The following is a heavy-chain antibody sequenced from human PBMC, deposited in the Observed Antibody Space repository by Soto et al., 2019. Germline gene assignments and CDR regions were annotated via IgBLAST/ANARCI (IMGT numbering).Heavy chain of an antibody. V-gene: IGHV3-7*03. CDR1: GFTLSSDC. CDR3: ARAILGSSGMDV. D-gene: IGHD1-26*01. J-gene: IGHJ6*02. Sequence: GGSLRLSCAPSGFTLSSDCMSWVRQAPGKGLEWVANIKQDGSEKYHVDSVKGRFTISRDNAKNSLYLQMNSLRAEDTAVYYCARAILGSSGMDVWGQGTTVTVSS. CDR2: IKQDGSEK.